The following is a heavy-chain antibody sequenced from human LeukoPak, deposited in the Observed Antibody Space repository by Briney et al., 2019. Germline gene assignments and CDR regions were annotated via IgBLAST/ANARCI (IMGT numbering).Heavy chain of an antibody. V-gene: IGHV4-34*01. Sequence: SETLSLTCAVYGGSFSGYYWSWIRQPPGKGLEWIGEINHSGSTNYNPSLKSRVTISVDTSKNQFSLKLSSVTAADTAVYYCAXXXXXXAAQHGDAFDIWGQGTMVTVSS. CDR3: AXXXXXXAAQHGDAFDI. D-gene: IGHD6-13*01. CDR1: GGSFSGYY. J-gene: IGHJ3*02. CDR2: INHSGST.